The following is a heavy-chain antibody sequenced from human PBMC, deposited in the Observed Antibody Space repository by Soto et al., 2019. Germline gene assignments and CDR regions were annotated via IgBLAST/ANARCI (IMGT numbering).Heavy chain of an antibody. CDR2: IKSDGSGT. Sequence: EVQLVESGGGLVQPGESLTLSCAASGFTFSSYWMHWVRQAPGKGLVWVSRIKSDGSGTYYADSVKGRLTISRDNARNXXSLQMNSLRVEDTAVYFCARGDGAHYDGNGYLGRHWGQGTLVTVSS. J-gene: IGHJ4*02. V-gene: IGHV3-74*01. CDR3: ARGDGAHYDGNGYLGRH. CDR1: GFTFSSYW. D-gene: IGHD3-22*01.